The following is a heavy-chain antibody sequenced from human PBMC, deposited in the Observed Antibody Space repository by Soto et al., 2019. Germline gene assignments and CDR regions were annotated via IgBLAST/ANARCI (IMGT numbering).Heavy chain of an antibody. V-gene: IGHV3-23*01. J-gene: IGHJ5*02. D-gene: IGHD3-3*01. CDR2: ISGSGGST. CDR1: GFTFSSYA. CDR3: AKDRYDFWSGSVNWFDP. Sequence: GGSMIVSCTASGFTFSSYARSWVRQTTGKGLEWVSAISGSGGSTYYADSVKGRFTISRDNSKNTLYLQMNSLRAEDTAVYYCAKDRYDFWSGSVNWFDPWGQGTLVTVSS.